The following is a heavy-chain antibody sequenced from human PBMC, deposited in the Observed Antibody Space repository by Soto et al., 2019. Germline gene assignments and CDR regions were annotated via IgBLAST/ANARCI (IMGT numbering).Heavy chain of an antibody. J-gene: IGHJ5*02. CDR2: ISWNSGSI. Sequence: EVQLVESGGGLVQPGWSLRLSCAASGFSFDDYAMHWVRQAPGKGLEWVSGISWNSGSIGYADSVKGRFTISRDNAKNSLYLQMNSLRIEDTALYYCAKDINARNGHYSATFDPWGQGTLVTVSS. CDR1: GFSFDDYA. V-gene: IGHV3-9*01. CDR3: AKDINARNGHYSATFDP. D-gene: IGHD2-21*01.